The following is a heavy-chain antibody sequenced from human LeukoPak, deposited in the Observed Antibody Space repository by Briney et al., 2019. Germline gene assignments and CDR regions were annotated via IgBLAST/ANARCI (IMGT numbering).Heavy chain of an antibody. CDR2: IYYSGST. CDR1: GGSISSSSYY. J-gene: IGHJ4*02. V-gene: IGHV4-39*07. Sequence: SETLSLTCTVSGGSISSSSYYWGWIRQPPGKGLEWIGSIYYSGSTYYNPSLKSRVTISVDTSKNQFSLKLSSVTAADTAVYYCARVQVGAFDYWGQGTLVTVSS. CDR3: ARVQVGAFDY. D-gene: IGHD1-26*01.